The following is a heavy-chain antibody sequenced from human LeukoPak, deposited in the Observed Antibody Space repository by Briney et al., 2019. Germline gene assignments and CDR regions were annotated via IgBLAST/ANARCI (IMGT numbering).Heavy chain of an antibody. CDR3: ARDRLHQNY. D-gene: IGHD4-11*01. Sequence: SETLSLTCTVSGGSISTNSYSWGWIRQPPGKGLQWIGTFYYSGSTYYTPSLESRVTISADTSKNQFSLKLSSVTTADTAVYYCARDRLHQNYWGQGTLVTVSS. J-gene: IGHJ4*02. CDR2: FYYSGST. V-gene: IGHV4-39*07. CDR1: GGSISTNSYS.